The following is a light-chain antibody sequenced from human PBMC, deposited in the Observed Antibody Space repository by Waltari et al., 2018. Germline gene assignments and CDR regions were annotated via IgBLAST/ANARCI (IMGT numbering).Light chain of an antibody. V-gene: IGLV1-47*01. CDR3: AAWDDSLSGVV. CDR2: RNN. CDR1: TSNIGANS. Sequence: QSVLTQPPSASGTPGQRVTISCSGSTSNIGANSVYWYQQLPGTAPKLLISRNNPRPSGVPDRFSGAKSGTSASLAISGLRSEDEADFYCAAWDDSLSGVVFGGGTKLTVL. J-gene: IGLJ3*02.